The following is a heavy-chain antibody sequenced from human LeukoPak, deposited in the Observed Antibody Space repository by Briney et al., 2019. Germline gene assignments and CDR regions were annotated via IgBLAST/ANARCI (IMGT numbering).Heavy chain of an antibody. Sequence: WASVKVSCKASGYTFTSYYMHWVRQAPGQGLEWMGIINPSGGSTSYAQKFQGRVTMTRDTSISTAYMELSRLRSDDTAVYYCARVSSIAVAGREAFDIWGQGTMVTVSS. CDR1: GYTFTSYY. D-gene: IGHD6-19*01. V-gene: IGHV1-46*01. CDR3: ARVSSIAVAGREAFDI. J-gene: IGHJ3*02. CDR2: INPSGGST.